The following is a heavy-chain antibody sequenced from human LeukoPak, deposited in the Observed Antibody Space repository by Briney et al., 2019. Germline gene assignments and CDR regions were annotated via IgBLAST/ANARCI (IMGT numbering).Heavy chain of an antibody. J-gene: IGHJ4*02. CDR3: ASQDPYYYDSSGFNAPHFDY. Sequence: SETLSLTCTVSGGSISSYYWSWIRQPPGKGLEWIGYIYYSGSTNYNPSLKSRVTISVDTSKNQFSLKLSSVTAADTAVYYCASQDPYYYDSSGFNAPHFDYWGQGTLVTVSS. CDR2: IYYSGST. CDR1: GGSISSYY. V-gene: IGHV4-59*01. D-gene: IGHD3-22*01.